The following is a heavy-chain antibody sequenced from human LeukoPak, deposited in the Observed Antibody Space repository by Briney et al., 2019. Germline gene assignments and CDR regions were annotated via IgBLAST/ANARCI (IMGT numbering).Heavy chain of an antibody. J-gene: IGHJ4*02. CDR2: IKSSGSP. CDR3: ARLTWITDY. CDR1: GGSFSGYY. D-gene: IGHD5-12*01. Sequence: SETLSLTCAVYGGSFSGYYWSWIRQPPGKGLEWIGHIKSSGSPNYNPPLKSRVTISVDTSKNQFSLKVSSVTAADTAVYYCARLTWITDYWGQGILVTVSS. V-gene: IGHV4-34*01.